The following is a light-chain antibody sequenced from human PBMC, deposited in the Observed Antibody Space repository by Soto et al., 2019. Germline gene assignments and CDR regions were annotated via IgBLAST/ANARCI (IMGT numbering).Light chain of an antibody. CDR3: HQSGITAFT. V-gene: IGKV3-20*01. J-gene: IGKJ3*01. Sequence: EIVLTQSPGTLSLSPGDRATLSCRASQSVSTNYLAWYQQKRGQAPRLLIYGASSSATGIPDRFSGNGSGIDVTLTISRLEPEDCAVYYCHQSGITAFTVGPGTKVDIK. CDR2: GAS. CDR1: QSVSTNY.